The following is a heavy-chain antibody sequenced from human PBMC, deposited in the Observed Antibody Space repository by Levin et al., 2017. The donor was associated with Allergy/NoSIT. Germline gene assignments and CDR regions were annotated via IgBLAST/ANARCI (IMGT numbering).Heavy chain of an antibody. J-gene: IGHJ6*03. Sequence: GSLRLSCSVFGGAFSGYFWSWVRQSPGKGLEWIGEINHSGGTNYNPSLRSRVTMSVDTSKNQFSLNLISVTAADTAVYYCTRSPNSFSSGWGLKVDYYYMDVWGKGTTVSVAS. V-gene: IGHV4-34*01. D-gene: IGHD6-19*01. CDR2: INHSGGT. CDR3: TRSPNSFSSGWGLKVDYYYMDV. CDR1: GGAFSGYF.